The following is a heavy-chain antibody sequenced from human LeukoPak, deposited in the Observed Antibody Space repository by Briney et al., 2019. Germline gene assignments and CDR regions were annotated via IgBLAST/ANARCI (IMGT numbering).Heavy chain of an antibody. CDR1: GPTFSSSG. CDR2: INHDGTDT. V-gene: IGHV3-33*06. J-gene: IGHJ4*02. Sequence: GRSLRLSCTASGPTFSSSGMHWVRQAPGKGLDWVSLINHDGTDTYYADSVKGRFTISRDNSQNTLYLQMNSLRGEDTAVYYCTNFDYWGQGNLVTVSS. CDR3: TNFDY.